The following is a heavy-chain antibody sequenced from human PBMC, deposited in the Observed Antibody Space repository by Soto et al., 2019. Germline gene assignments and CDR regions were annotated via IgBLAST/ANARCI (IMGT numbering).Heavy chain of an antibody. D-gene: IGHD1-26*01. CDR1: SGPSSSHN. CDR2: VYYTGGT. V-gene: IGHV4-59*08. CDR3: VRQGIDYLHGLVDV. Sequence: QVHVQQSGPGLVKPSETLSLSCTVSSGPSSSHNWGWIRQPPGRGLEWIGYVYYTGGTSYNPSLKSRVTISADTSTNHISLTLSSVTAADTAVYYCVRQGIDYLHGLVDVWGQGTTLRLSS. J-gene: IGHJ6*02.